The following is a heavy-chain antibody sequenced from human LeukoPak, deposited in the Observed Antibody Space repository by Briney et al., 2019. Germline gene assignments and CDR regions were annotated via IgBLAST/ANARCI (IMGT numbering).Heavy chain of an antibody. CDR2: ISYDGSNK. D-gene: IGHD3-22*01. J-gene: IGHJ4*02. V-gene: IGHV3-30*04. Sequence: GGSLRLSCAASGFTFSSYAMHWVRQAPGKGLEWVAVISYDGSNKYYADSVKGRFTISRDNAKNSLYLQMNSLRAEDTAVYYCARLYDSSLYYTRPFDYWGQGTLVTVSS. CDR3: ARLYDSSLYYTRPFDY. CDR1: GFTFSSYA.